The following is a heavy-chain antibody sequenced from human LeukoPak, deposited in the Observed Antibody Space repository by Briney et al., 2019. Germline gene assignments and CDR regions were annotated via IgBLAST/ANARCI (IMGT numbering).Heavy chain of an antibody. Sequence: GGSLRLSCAASGFTFSSYSMNWVRQAPGKGLEWVSYISSSSNTIYYADSVKGRFTISRDNAKNSLYLQMNSLRAEDTAVYYCARGSVLLGSSDYWGQGTLVTVSS. CDR2: ISSSSNTI. CDR1: GFTFSSYS. V-gene: IGHV3-48*01. J-gene: IGHJ4*02. D-gene: IGHD2-15*01. CDR3: ARGSVLLGSSDY.